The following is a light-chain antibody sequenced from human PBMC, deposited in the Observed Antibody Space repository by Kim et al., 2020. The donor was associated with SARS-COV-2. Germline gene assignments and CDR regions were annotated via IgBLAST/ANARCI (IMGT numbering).Light chain of an antibody. Sequence: DIQMTQSPSTLSASVGDRVTITCRASQNIGGWLAWYQQKPGKAPKILIYKTSTVENGVPSRFSGSSSGTEFTLTISSLQPDDSATYYCLQYDDESRMFGQGTKVEIK. CDR2: KTS. CDR3: LQYDDESRM. V-gene: IGKV1-5*03. CDR1: QNIGGW. J-gene: IGKJ1*01.